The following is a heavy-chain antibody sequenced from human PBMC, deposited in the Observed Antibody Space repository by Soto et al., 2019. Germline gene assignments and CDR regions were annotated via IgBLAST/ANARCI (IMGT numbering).Heavy chain of an antibody. CDR2: ISPNNGNT. CDR1: GYTFTTYG. V-gene: IGHV1-18*03. Sequence: QVELVQSGAEVKKPWASVKVSCKTSGYTFTTYGISWVRQAPGQGLEWMGWISPNNGNTDYAQNFQGRVTLTTDTSTTTAYMEVRSLRADDMAVYYCAREGLTGYAEFWGQGTLVSVSS. D-gene: IGHD5-12*01. CDR3: AREGLTGYAEF. J-gene: IGHJ4*02.